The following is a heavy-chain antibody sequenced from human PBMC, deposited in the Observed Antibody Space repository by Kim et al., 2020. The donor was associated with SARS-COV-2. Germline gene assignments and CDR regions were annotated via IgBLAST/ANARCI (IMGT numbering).Heavy chain of an antibody. CDR2: ISAYNGNT. D-gene: IGHD2-21*02. J-gene: IGHJ6*03. CDR1: GYTFTSYG. Sequence: ASVKVSCKASGYTFTSYGISWVRQAPGQGLEWMGWISAYNGNTNYAQKLQGRVTMTTDTSTSTAYMELRSLRSDDTAVYYCARAPVGDCEGGYYFYMDVWVKGTTVTVSS. V-gene: IGHV1-18*01. CDR3: ARAPVGDCEGGYYFYMDV.